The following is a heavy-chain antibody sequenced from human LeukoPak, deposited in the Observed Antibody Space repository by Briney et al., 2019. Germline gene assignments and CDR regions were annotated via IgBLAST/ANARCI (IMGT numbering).Heavy chain of an antibody. CDR2: IIPIFGTA. V-gene: IGHV1-69*05. CDR3: GRDPQKSIVGATFDI. CDR1: GGTFSSYA. J-gene: IGHJ3*02. D-gene: IGHD1-26*01. Sequence: ASVKVSCKASGGTFSSYAISRVRQAPGQGLEWMGRIIPIFGTANYAQKFQGRVTITTDESTSTAYMELSSLRSEDTAVYYCGRDPQKSIVGATFDIWGQGTMVTVSS.